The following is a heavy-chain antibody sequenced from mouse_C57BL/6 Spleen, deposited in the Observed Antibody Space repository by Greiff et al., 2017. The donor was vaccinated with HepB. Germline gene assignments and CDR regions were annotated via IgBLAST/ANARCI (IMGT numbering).Heavy chain of an antibody. D-gene: IGHD1-1*01. CDR1: GYAFSSSW. V-gene: IGHV1-82*01. CDR3: AKDGSSHWYFDV. Sequence: VQGVESGPELVKPGASVKISCKASGYAFSSSWMNWVKQRPGKGLEWIGRIYPGDGDTNYNGKFKGKATLTADKSSSTAYMQRSSLTSEDSAVYFCAKDGSSHWYFDVWGTGTTVTVSS. J-gene: IGHJ1*03. CDR2: IYPGDGDT.